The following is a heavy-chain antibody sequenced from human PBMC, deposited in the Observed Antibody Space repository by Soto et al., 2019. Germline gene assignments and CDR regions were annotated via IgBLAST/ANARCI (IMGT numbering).Heavy chain of an antibody. D-gene: IGHD2-8*01. CDR2: ISWNSGSI. J-gene: IGHJ2*01. Sequence: EVQLVESGGGLVQPGRSLRLSCAASGFTFDDYAMHWVRQAPGKGLEWVSGISWNSGSIGYADSVKGRFTISRDNAKNSLYLQMNSLRAEDTALYYCAKDILRDGVNWYFDLWGRGTLVTVSS. CDR1: GFTFDDYA. V-gene: IGHV3-9*01. CDR3: AKDILRDGVNWYFDL.